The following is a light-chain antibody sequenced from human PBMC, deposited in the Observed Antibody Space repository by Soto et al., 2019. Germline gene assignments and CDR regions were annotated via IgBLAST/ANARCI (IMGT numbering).Light chain of an antibody. CDR3: EKYNSATRK. V-gene: IGKV1-27*01. CDR1: QGISNY. Sequence: DIVLIPSPSSPSATVGDRVTITCRASQGISNYLAWYQQKPGKVPNLLICAASTLQSGVPSRFSGSGSGTDFTLTISSLQPEDVATYYCEKYNSATRKCGQGTKVHIK. J-gene: IGKJ1*01. CDR2: AAS.